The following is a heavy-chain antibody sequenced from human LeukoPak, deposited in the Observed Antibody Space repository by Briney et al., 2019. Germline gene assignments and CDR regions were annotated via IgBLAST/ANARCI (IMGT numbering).Heavy chain of an antibody. CDR3: AKSGVNLENYYYYYIDV. Sequence: GGSLRLSCAASGFTFSTYGMHWVRQAPGKGLEWVAVISYDANNKYYTDSVKGRFTISRDNSKSTLYLQMNSLRAEDTAVYYCAKSGVNLENYYYYYIDVWGKGTTVTVSS. CDR2: ISYDANNK. V-gene: IGHV3-30*18. CDR1: GFTFSTYG. J-gene: IGHJ6*03. D-gene: IGHD1-1*01.